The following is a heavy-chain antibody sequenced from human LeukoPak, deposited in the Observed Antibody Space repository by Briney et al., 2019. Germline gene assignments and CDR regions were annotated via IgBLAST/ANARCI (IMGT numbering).Heavy chain of an antibody. CDR3: ARHLSQGDGNKRGFDF. V-gene: IGHV4-39*01. J-gene: IGHJ4*02. Sequence: SETLSLTCTVSGGSISSRPYDWGWIRQPPGKGLEYIGSISSSGSTYYNPSLQSRVTISVDASKNQFSLNLGSVTAAEAAVYYCARHLSQGDGNKRGFDFWGQGTLVTVSS. CDR2: ISSSGST. D-gene: IGHD5-24*01. CDR1: GGSISSRPYD.